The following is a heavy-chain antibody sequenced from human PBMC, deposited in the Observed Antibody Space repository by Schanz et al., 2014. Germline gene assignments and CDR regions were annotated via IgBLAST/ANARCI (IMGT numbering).Heavy chain of an antibody. V-gene: IGHV4-4*02. D-gene: IGHD2-21*01. CDR1: GGSISSGVW. Sequence: QVQLQESGPGLVKPSGTLSLTCVVSGGSISSGVWWTWARQSPGKGLEWIGEIFHSGTTNYNPSLERRVTISVEKSKTQFSLILSSMTAADTAVYYCTRSTLWSYDVWGRGTMVIVSS. CDR2: IFHSGTT. J-gene: IGHJ3*01. CDR3: TRSTLWSYDV.